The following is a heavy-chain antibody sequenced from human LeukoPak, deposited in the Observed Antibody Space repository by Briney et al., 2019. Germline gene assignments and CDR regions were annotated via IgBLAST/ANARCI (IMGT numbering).Heavy chain of an antibody. CDR2: INHSGST. CDR3: ARGPGATDFWFDP. V-gene: IGHV4-34*01. Sequence: SETLSLTCAVYGGSFSGYYWSWIRQPPGKGLEWIGEINHSGSTNYNPSLKSRVTISVDTSKNQLSLKLSSVTAADTAVYYCARGPGATDFWFDPWGQGTLVTVSS. CDR1: GGSFSGYY. D-gene: IGHD5-24*01. J-gene: IGHJ5*02.